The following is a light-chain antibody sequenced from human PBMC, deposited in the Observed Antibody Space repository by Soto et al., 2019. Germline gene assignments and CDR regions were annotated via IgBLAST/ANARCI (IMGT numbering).Light chain of an antibody. CDR3: SSYTSSRTLLVV. V-gene: IGLV2-14*01. CDR1: SNDVGGYNY. J-gene: IGLJ2*01. CDR2: EVR. Sequence: QSALTQPASVSGSPGQSITISCSGTSNDVGGYNYVSWYQQHPGNAPKLMIYEVRNRPSGVSKRFSGSKSGNTASLTISGLQAEDEADYYCSSYTSSRTLLVVFGGGTKLTVL.